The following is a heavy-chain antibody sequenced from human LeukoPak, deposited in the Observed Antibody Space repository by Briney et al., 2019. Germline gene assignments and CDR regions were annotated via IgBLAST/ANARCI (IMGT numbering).Heavy chain of an antibody. D-gene: IGHD4-17*01. V-gene: IGHV4-59*01. CDR3: ARAVSVTHFDS. Sequence: SETLSLTCTVSGGAISTYYWNWIRQPPGKGLEWIGSIYYSGSTNYNPSLKSRVTISVDTSKNQFSLKLSSVTAADTAVYYCARAVSVTHFDSWGQGTLVTVSS. CDR2: IYYSGST. J-gene: IGHJ4*02. CDR1: GGAISTYY.